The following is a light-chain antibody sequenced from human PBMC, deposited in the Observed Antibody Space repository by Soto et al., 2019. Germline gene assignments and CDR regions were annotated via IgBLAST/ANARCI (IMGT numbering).Light chain of an antibody. J-gene: IGKJ5*01. CDR2: GAS. CDR1: QSVSSN. Sequence: EIVMTQSPATLSVSPGERATLSCRASQSVSSNLAWYQQKPGQAPRLLIYGASTRATGIPARFSGSGSGTEFTLTISSLQSEDLAVYYCQQYNNWHPITFGQGTRLEIK. V-gene: IGKV3-15*01. CDR3: QQYNNWHPIT.